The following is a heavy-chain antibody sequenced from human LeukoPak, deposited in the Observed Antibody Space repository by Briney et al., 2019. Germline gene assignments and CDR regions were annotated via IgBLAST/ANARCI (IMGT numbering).Heavy chain of an antibody. D-gene: IGHD3-16*01. CDR3: AGQKLGDFRAFDH. CDR2: VNPNTGGT. Sequence: ASVRVSCKASGYTFTGYYLHWVRQAPGQGLEWMGWVNPNTGGTHLPQKFQGSVTMTRDTAISTVYMELNRLRFDDTAVYYCAGQKLGDFRAFDHWGQGTLVTVSS. J-gene: IGHJ4*02. V-gene: IGHV1-2*02. CDR1: GYTFTGYY.